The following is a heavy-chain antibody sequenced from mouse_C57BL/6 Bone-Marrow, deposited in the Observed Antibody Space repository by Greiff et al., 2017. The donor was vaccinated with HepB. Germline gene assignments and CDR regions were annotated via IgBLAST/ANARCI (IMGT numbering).Heavy chain of an antibody. CDR1: GYSITSGYY. CDR2: ISYDGSN. J-gene: IGHJ4*01. CDR3: ARVVRRAMDY. Sequence: EVQLVESGPGLVKPSQSLSLTCSVPGYSITSGYYWNWIRQFPGNKLEWMGYISYDGSNNYNPSLKNRISITRDTSKNQFFLKLNSVTTEDTATYYCARVVRRAMDYWGQGTSVTVSS. D-gene: IGHD2-14*01. V-gene: IGHV3-6*01.